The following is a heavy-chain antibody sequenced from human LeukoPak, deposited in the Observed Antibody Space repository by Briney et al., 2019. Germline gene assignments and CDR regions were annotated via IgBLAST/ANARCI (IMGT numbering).Heavy chain of an antibody. Sequence: PGESLRLSCAASGFVFSNYWMSWVRQAPGKGLEWVANIKPDGTEKYYVDSLKGRFTISRDNAKNSLYLQMNSLRVEDTAVYYCARGGNSSWDYWGQGALVTVSS. CDR1: GFVFSNYW. CDR2: IKPDGTEK. CDR3: ARGGNSSWDY. V-gene: IGHV3-7*01. D-gene: IGHD6-6*01. J-gene: IGHJ4*02.